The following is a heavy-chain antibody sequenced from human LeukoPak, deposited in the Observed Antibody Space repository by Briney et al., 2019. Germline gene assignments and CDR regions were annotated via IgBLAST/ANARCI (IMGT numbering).Heavy chain of an antibody. CDR1: GYTFTSYY. Sequence: ASVKVSCKASGYTFTSYYMHWVRQAPGQGLEWMGIINPSGGSTSYAQKFQGRVTMTRDTSTSTVYMELSSLRSEDMAVYYCARVSPSGGYAFDIWGQGTMVTVSS. J-gene: IGHJ3*02. CDR3: ARVSPSGGYAFDI. CDR2: INPSGGST. D-gene: IGHD1-26*01. V-gene: IGHV1-46*01.